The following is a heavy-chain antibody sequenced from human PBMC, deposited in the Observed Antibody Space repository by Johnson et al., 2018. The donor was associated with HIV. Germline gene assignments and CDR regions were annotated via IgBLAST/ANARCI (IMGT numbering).Heavy chain of an antibody. V-gene: IGHV3-30*14. Sequence: QVQLVESGGGLVQPGGSLRLSCAASGFTFSSYAMHWVRPAPGKGLAWVAVISYDGSNKYYADSVKGRFTISRDNSKNTLYLQMNSLRAEDTAVYYCAVSVYSYGYPDAFDIWGQGTMVTVSS. CDR1: GFTFSSYA. D-gene: IGHD5-18*01. CDR3: AVSVYSYGYPDAFDI. CDR2: ISYDGSNK. J-gene: IGHJ3*02.